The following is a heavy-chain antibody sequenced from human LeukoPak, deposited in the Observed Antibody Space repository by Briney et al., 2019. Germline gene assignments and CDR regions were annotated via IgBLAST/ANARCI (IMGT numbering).Heavy chain of an antibody. CDR3: ARDHRYAFDN. CDR2: FGISSGNT. CDR1: GFTFSDYS. D-gene: IGHD5-12*01. J-gene: IGHJ4*02. Sequence: PGGSLRLSCAASGFTFSDYSMNWVRQAPGKGREWMSYFGISSGNTKYADSVKGRFTIYGASAKNSVFLQMNSLRVEDTAVYYCARDHRYAFDNWGQGTLVTVSS. V-gene: IGHV3-48*04.